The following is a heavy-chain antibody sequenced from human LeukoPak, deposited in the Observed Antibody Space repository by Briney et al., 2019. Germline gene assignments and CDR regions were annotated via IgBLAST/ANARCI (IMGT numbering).Heavy chain of an antibody. Sequence: GGSLRLSCAASGFTFSSYGMHWVRQAPGKGPEWVAVISYDGSNKYYADSVKGRFTISRDNSKNTLYLQMNSLKTEDTAVYYCTREGDRGIVVPADKRENWFDPWGQGTLVTVSS. J-gene: IGHJ5*02. CDR2: ISYDGSNK. CDR3: TREGDRGIVVPADKRENWFDP. D-gene: IGHD2-2*01. V-gene: IGHV3-30*03. CDR1: GFTFSSYG.